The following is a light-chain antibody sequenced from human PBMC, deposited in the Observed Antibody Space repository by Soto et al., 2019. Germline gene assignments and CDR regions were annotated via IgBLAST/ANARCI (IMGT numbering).Light chain of an antibody. V-gene: IGKV3-20*01. J-gene: IGKJ1*01. Sequence: EIVLTQSPGTLSLSPGEIATLSCRASQSVSNNYLAWYQQKPGQAPRLLIYGASSRATGIPDRLSGSGSGTDFTLTISRLEPEDFAVYYCQQYGASPQTFGQGTKVDIK. CDR1: QSVSNNY. CDR3: QQYGASPQT. CDR2: GAS.